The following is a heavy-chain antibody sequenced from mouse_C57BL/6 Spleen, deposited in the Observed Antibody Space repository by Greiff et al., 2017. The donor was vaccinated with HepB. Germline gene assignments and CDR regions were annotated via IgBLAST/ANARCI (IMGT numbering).Heavy chain of an antibody. CDR3: ASLGRDWYFDV. V-gene: IGHV1-69*01. CDR2: IDPSDSYT. CDR1: GYTFTSYW. J-gene: IGHJ1*03. D-gene: IGHD3-1*01. Sequence: QVQLQQPGAELVMPGASVKLSCKASGYTFTSYWMHWVKQRPGQGLEWIGEIDPSDSYTNYNQKFKGKSTLTVDKSSSTAYMQLSCLTSEDSAVYYCASLGRDWYFDVWGTGTTVTVSS.